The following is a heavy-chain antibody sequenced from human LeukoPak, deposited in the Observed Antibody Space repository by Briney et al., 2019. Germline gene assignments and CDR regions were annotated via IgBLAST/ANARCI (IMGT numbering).Heavy chain of an antibody. V-gene: IGHV3-48*01. D-gene: IGHD5-24*01. CDR1: GFTFSSYP. J-gene: IGHJ3*02. CDR2: IRSSSDNI. Sequence: GGSLRLSCAASGFTFSSYPMNWVRQAPGKGLEWVSHIRSSSDNIHYADSVGGRFTISRDNAKNSLYLQMNSLRAEDTAVYYCARDDQFAFDIWGQGTMVTVSS. CDR3: ARDDQFAFDI.